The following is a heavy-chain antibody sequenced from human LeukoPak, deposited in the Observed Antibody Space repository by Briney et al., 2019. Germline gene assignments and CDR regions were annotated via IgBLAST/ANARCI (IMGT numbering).Heavy chain of an antibody. CDR2: ISGSGGST. V-gene: IGHV3-23*01. CDR3: AHHGGGTIRIAAFDI. CDR1: GFTFSSDA. Sequence: PGGSLRLSCAASGFTFSSDAMSWVRQAPGKGLEWVSAISGSGGSTYYADSVKGRFTISRDNSKNTLYLQMYSLRAEDTAIYYCAHHGGGTIRIAAFDIWGQGTMVTVSS. J-gene: IGHJ3*02. D-gene: IGHD3-3*01.